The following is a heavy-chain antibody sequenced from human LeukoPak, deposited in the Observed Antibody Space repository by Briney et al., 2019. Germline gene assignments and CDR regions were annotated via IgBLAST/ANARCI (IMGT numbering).Heavy chain of an antibody. CDR1: GGSFSGYY. D-gene: IGHD3-10*01. V-gene: IGHV4-34*01. CDR2: INHSGST. J-gene: IGHJ4*02. CDR3: ARGRTYYYGSGSYADY. Sequence: SETLSLTCAVYGGSFSGYYWSWIRQPPEKGLEWIGEINHSGSTNYNPSLKSRVTISVDTSKNQFSLKLSSVTAADTAVYYCARGRTYYYGSGSYADYWGQGTLVTVSS.